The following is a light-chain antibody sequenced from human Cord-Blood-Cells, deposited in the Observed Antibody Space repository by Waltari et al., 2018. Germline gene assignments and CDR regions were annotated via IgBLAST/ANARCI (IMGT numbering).Light chain of an antibody. CDR2: AAS. CDR1: QAISNC. CDR3: QEYNSAPWT. Sequence: DIQMTQSPSSLSASVGDRVTIACRASQAISNCLAWYQQKPGEVPKLLIDAASTWQSGVPSRFGGSGAGTDFTRASSRLQPEDVATYYCQEYNSAPWTFGRGTKMEI. J-gene: IGKJ1*01. V-gene: IGKV1-27*01.